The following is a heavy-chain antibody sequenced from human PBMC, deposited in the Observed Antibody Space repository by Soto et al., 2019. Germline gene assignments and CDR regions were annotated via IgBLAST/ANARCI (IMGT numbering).Heavy chain of an antibody. D-gene: IGHD1-1*01. V-gene: IGHV4-4*07. Sequence: PSETLSLTCTVSGASISGFYWSWIRRSAGKGLEWIGLIYATGTTDYNPSLKSRVMMSVDTSKKQFSLKLRSVTAADTAVYYCVRDGTKTLRDWFDPWGQGISVTASS. CDR3: VRDGTKTLRDWFDP. CDR1: GASISGFY. CDR2: IYATGTT. J-gene: IGHJ5*02.